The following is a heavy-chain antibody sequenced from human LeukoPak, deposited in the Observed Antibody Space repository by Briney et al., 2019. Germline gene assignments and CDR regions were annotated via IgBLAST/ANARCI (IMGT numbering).Heavy chain of an antibody. Sequence: GASVKVSCKASGYAFTGYYIHWVRQAPGQGLEWMGWINPNSGGTKYAQKFQGRVTMTRDTSISTAYMELSRLRSDDTAVYYCARARQLVSSLRYWGQGTLVTVSS. CDR2: INPNSGGT. D-gene: IGHD6-6*01. CDR3: ARARQLVSSLRY. V-gene: IGHV1-2*02. J-gene: IGHJ4*02. CDR1: GYAFTGYY.